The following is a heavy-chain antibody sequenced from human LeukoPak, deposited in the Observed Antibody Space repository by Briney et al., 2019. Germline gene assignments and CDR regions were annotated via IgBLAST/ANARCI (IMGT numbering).Heavy chain of an antibody. CDR1: GFTFSDHY. D-gene: IGHD1-1*01. Sequence: GGSLRLSCAVSGFTFSDHYMDWVRQAPGKGLEWVGRSRNKANSYTTKYAASVKGRFTISRDNSKNTLYLQMNSLRAEDTAVYYCAKSKGTTGTTGVDYWGQGTLVTVSS. CDR2: SRNKANSYTT. V-gene: IGHV3-72*01. CDR3: AKSKGTTGTTGVDY. J-gene: IGHJ4*02.